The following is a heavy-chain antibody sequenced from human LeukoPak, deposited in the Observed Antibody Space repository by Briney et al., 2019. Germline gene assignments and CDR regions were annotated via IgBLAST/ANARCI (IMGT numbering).Heavy chain of an antibody. D-gene: IGHD3-3*01. V-gene: IGHV3-30*18. CDR1: GFTFSSYV. CDR2: ISYDGSNK. CDR3: AKDLERYDFWSGYLYYYYGMDV. Sequence: KPGGSLRLSCAASGFTFSSYVMHWVRQAPGKGLEWVAVISYDGSNKYYADSVKGRFTISRDNSKNTLYLQMNSLRAEDTAVYYCAKDLERYDFWSGYLYYYYGMDVWGQGTTVTVSS. J-gene: IGHJ6*02.